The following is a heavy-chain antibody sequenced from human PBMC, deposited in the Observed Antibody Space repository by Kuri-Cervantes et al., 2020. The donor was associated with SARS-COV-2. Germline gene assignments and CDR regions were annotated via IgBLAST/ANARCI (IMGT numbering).Heavy chain of an antibody. CDR2: ISSSGSTI. CDR3: ALVVIPYYFDY. J-gene: IGHJ4*02. Sequence: GESLKISCAAPGFTFSSYWMSWVRQAPGKGLEWVSYISSSGSTIYYADSVKGRFTISRDNAKNSLYLQMNSLRAEDTAVYYCALVVIPYYFDYWGQGTLVTVSS. CDR1: GFTFSSYW. D-gene: IGHD3-22*01. V-gene: IGHV3-48*04.